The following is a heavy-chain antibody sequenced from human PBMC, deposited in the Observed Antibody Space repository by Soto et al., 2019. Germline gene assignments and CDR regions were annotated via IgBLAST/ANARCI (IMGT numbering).Heavy chain of an antibody. J-gene: IGHJ4*02. Sequence: PGGSLRLSCAASGFTFDDYAMHWVRQAPGKGLEWVSYITWNSGYIGYADSVKGRFTISRDNANNSLYLQMNSLKPEDTAFYYCAKAFYGSSSSPIDYWGQGTLVTVSS. V-gene: IGHV3-9*01. CDR3: AKAFYGSSSSPIDY. CDR1: GFTFDDYA. D-gene: IGHD6-13*01. CDR2: ITWNSGYI.